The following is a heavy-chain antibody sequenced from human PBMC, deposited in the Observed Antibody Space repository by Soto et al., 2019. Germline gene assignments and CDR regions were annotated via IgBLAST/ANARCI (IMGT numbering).Heavy chain of an antibody. CDR3: ARVGHVVVVTAALDY. Sequence: VQLMQSGAEVKKPGSSVKVSCKASGDTFTDYYIHWVRQAPGQGLEWMGTVNPSGGHTTYAQHFLGRVPMTRDTATSTVYMELTSLTSDDTAIYYCARVGHVVVVTAALDYWGQGTLVTVSS. J-gene: IGHJ4*02. CDR2: VNPSGGHT. CDR1: GDTFTDYY. D-gene: IGHD2-21*02. V-gene: IGHV1-46*01.